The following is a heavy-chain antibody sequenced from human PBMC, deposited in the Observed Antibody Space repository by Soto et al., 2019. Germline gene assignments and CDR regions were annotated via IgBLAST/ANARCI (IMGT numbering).Heavy chain of an antibody. CDR1: GGPISSYY. CDR2: IYYSGST. CDR3: ARGSSGWPRLLDD. D-gene: IGHD6-19*01. Sequence: QVQLQQSGPGLVKPSETLSLTCTVSGGPISSYYWSWIRQSPGKGLEWIGYIYYSGSTNYNPSLNSRVTISVDTFKHQFSLQLSSVTAAATAVYYCARGSSGWPRLLDDWGQGTLVTVSS. J-gene: IGHJ4*02. V-gene: IGHV4-59*01.